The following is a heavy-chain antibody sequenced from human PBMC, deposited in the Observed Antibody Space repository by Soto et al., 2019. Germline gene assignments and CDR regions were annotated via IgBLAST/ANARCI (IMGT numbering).Heavy chain of an antibody. Sequence: GGSLRLSCAASGFTFSSYGMHWVRQAPGKGLEWVAVISYDGSNKYYADSVKGRFTISRDNSKNTLYLQMNSLRAEDTAVYYCAKPGTTYYYDSSPDYWRQRTLVTVSS. J-gene: IGHJ4*01. D-gene: IGHD3-22*01. CDR1: GFTFSSYG. V-gene: IGHV3-30*18. CDR2: ISYDGSNK. CDR3: AKPGTTYYYDSSPDY.